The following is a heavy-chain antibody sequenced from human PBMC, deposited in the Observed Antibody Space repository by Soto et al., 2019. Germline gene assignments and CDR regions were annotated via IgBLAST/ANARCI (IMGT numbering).Heavy chain of an antibody. CDR3: ARGSLLGYCSGGSCYSGWFGP. CDR1: GGSISSYY. V-gene: IGHV4-59*12. D-gene: IGHD2-15*01. J-gene: IGHJ5*02. CDR2: IYYSGST. Sequence: SETLSLTCTVSGGSISSYYWSWIRQPPGKGLEWIGYIYYSGSTNYNPSLKSRVTISVDTSKNQFSLKLSSVTAADTAVCYCARGSLLGYCSGGSCYSGWFGPWGQGTLVTVSS.